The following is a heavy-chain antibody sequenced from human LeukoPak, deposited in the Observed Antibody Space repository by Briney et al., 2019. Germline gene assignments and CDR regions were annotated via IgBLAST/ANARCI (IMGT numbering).Heavy chain of an antibody. D-gene: IGHD2-2*01. V-gene: IGHV3-7*05. Sequence: GGSLRLSCAASGFTFSSYWMSWVRQAPGKGLEWVANIKQDGSEKYYVDSVKGRFTISRDNAKNSLYLQMNSLRAEDTAVYYCARDQRYCSSSSCPWGPFDYWGQGTLVTVSS. CDR1: GFTFSSYW. CDR2: IKQDGSEK. J-gene: IGHJ4*02. CDR3: ARDQRYCSSSSCPWGPFDY.